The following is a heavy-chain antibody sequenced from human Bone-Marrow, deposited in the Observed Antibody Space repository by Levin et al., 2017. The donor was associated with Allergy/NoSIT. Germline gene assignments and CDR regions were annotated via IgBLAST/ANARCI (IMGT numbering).Heavy chain of an antibody. D-gene: IGHD6-13*01. CDR1: GFTVSSNY. Sequence: QPGGSLRLSCAASGFTVSSNYVSWVRQAPGKGLEWVSVIYSGGSTYYADSVKGRFTISRDNSKNTLYLQMNSLRAEDTAVYYCAGDLYSSSWYWVAFYYWGQGTLVTVSS. CDR2: IYSGGST. J-gene: IGHJ4*02. CDR3: AGDLYSSSWYWVAFYY. V-gene: IGHV3-66*01.